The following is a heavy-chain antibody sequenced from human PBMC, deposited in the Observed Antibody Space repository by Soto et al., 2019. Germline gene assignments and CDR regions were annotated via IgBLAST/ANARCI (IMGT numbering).Heavy chain of an antibody. J-gene: IGHJ4*02. CDR3: AKDAQSITIFGVAYDY. CDR2: ISGSGGST. Sequence: QPGGSLRLSCAASGFTFSSYAMSWVRQAPGKGLEWVSAISGSGGSTYYADSVKGRFTISRDNSKNTLYLQMNSLRAEDTAVYYCAKDAQSITIFGVAYDYWGQGTLVTVSS. V-gene: IGHV3-23*01. CDR1: GFTFSSYA. D-gene: IGHD3-3*01.